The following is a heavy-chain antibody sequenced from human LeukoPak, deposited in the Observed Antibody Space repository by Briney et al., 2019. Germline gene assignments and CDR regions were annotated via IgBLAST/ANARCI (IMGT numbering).Heavy chain of an antibody. CDR1: GFTFSSYD. J-gene: IGHJ4*02. D-gene: IGHD3-10*01. Sequence: GGSLRLSCAASGFTFSSYDMSWVRQAPGKGLEWVSAISGSGGSTYYADSVKGRFTISRDNSKNTLYLQMNSLRAEDTAVYYCAKVSITMVRGVDFPLDYWGQGTLVTVSS. V-gene: IGHV3-23*01. CDR2: ISGSGGST. CDR3: AKVSITMVRGVDFPLDY.